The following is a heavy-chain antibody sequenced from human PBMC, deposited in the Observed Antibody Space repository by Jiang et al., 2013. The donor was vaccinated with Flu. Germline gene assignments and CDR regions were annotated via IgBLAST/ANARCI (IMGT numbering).Heavy chain of an antibody. J-gene: IGHJ4*02. Sequence: SGAEVKKPGASVKVSCKASGYTFTGYYMHWVRQAPGQGLEWMGWINPNSGGTNYAQKVQGRVTMTRDTSISTAYMELSRLRSDDTAVYYCASDRTPTNYDILTGYSGGIDYWGQGTLVTVSS. D-gene: IGHD3-9*01. CDR1: GYTFTGYY. CDR2: INPNSGGT. V-gene: IGHV1-2*02. CDR3: ASDRTPTNYDILTGYSGGIDY.